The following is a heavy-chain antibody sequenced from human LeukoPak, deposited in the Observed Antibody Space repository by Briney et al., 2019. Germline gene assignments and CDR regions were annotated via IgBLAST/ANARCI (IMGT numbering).Heavy chain of an antibody. V-gene: IGHV3-23*01. CDR3: AKAPGQLWFRELWEPNNFDY. CDR1: GFTFSSYA. Sequence: GGSLRLSCAASGFTFSSYAMSWVRQAPGKGLEWVSAISGSGGSTYYADSVKGRFTISRDNSKNTLYLQMNSLRAEDTAVYYCAKAPGQLWFRELWEPNNFDYWGQGTLVTVSS. CDR2: ISGSGGST. J-gene: IGHJ4*02. D-gene: IGHD3-10*01.